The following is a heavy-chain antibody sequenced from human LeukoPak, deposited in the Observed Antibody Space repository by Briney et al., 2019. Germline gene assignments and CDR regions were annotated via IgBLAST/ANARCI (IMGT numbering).Heavy chain of an antibody. CDR1: GGTFSSYA. CDR2: IIPIFGTA. Sequence: SVKVSCKASGGTFSSYAISWVRQAPGQGLEWMGGIIPIFGTANYAQKFQGRVTITTDESTSTAYMELSSLRSEDTAVYYCASSIPAAASAESYYYMDVWGKGTTVTVSS. J-gene: IGHJ6*03. CDR3: ASSIPAAASAESYYYMDV. V-gene: IGHV1-69*05. D-gene: IGHD2-2*01.